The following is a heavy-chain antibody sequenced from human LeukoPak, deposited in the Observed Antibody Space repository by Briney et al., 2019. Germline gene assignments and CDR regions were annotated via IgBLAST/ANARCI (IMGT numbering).Heavy chain of an antibody. J-gene: IGHJ4*02. CDR1: GFTFSSYS. CDR2: ISSSSSYI. V-gene: IGHV3-21*01. D-gene: IGHD6-13*01. Sequence: GRSLRLSCAASGFTFSSYSMNWVRQAPGKGLEWVSSISSSSSYIYYADSVKGRFTISRDNAKNSLYLQMNSLRAEDTAVYYCARELAAAGTDYWGQGTLVTVSS. CDR3: ARELAAAGTDY.